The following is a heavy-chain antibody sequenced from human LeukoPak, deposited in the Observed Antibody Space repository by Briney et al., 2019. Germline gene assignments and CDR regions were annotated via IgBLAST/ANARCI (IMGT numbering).Heavy chain of an antibody. Sequence: PGGSLRLSCAASGFTFSSYGMSWVRQAPGKGLEWVSAISGSGGSTYYADSVKGRFTISRDNSKNTLYLQMNSLRAEDTAVYYCAKDSRFGGVIDHIFDYWGQGTLVTVSS. CDR1: GFTFSSYG. CDR2: ISGSGGST. CDR3: AKDSRFGGVIDHIFDY. J-gene: IGHJ4*02. V-gene: IGHV3-23*01. D-gene: IGHD3-16*02.